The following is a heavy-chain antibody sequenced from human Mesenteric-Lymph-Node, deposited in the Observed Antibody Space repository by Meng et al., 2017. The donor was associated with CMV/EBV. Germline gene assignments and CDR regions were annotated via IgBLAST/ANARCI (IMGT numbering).Heavy chain of an antibody. J-gene: IGHJ6*02. CDR2: ISAYKGNT. D-gene: IGHD3-10*01. CDR1: GYSFTSYG. V-gene: IGHV1-18*01. Sequence: ASVKVSCKGSGYSFTSYGISWVRQAPGQGLEWVGWISAYKGNTNYAQKLQGRVTMTKDTSTSTAYMELRSLRSDDTAVYYCARDMGRGDYYGSGSYRAYYYGMDVWGQGTTVTVSS. CDR3: ARDMGRGDYYGSGSYRAYYYGMDV.